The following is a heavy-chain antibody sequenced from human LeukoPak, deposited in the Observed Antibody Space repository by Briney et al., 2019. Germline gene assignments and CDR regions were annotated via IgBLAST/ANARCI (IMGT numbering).Heavy chain of an antibody. V-gene: IGHV4-30-2*01. CDR2: IYHSGST. CDR3: ARGDYGDLPGGLL. D-gene: IGHD4-17*01. CDR1: GGSISSGGYS. Sequence: PSETLSLTCAVSGGSISSGGYSWSWIRQPPGKGLEWIGYIYHSGSTYYNPSLKSRVTISVDRSKNQFSLKLSSVTAADTAVYYCARGDYGDLPGGLLWGQGTLVTVSS. J-gene: IGHJ4*02.